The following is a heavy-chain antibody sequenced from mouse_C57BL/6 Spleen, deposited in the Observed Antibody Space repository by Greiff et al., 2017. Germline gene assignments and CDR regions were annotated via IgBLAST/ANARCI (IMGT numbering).Heavy chain of an antibody. D-gene: IGHD2-4*01. V-gene: IGHV5-4*03. Sequence: EVMLVESGGGLVKPGGSLKLSCAASGFTFSSYAMSLVRQTPEKRLEWVATISDGGSYTYYPDNVKGRFTISRDNAKNNLYLQMSHLKSEDTAMYYCARVDYDYLLAYWGQGTLVTVSA. CDR2: ISDGGSYT. J-gene: IGHJ3*01. CDR1: GFTFSSYA. CDR3: ARVDYDYLLAY.